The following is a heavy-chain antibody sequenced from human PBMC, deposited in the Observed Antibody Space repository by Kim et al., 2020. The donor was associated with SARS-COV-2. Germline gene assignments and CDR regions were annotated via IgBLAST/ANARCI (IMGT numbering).Heavy chain of an antibody. J-gene: IGHJ6*04. V-gene: IGHV3-33*01. CDR1: GFTFSSYG. CDR3: ARDSLRYSGWRGGNLGLHLSMDV. Sequence: GGSLRLSCAASGFTFSSYGMHWVRQAPGKGLEWVAVIWYDGSNKYYADSVKGRFTISRDNSKNTLYLQMNSLRAEDTAVYYCARDSLRYSGWRGGNLGLHLSMDVWGKGTTVTVSS. CDR2: IWYDGSNK. D-gene: IGHD1-26*01.